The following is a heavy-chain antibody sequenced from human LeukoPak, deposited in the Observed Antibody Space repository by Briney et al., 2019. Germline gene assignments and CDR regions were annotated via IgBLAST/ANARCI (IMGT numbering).Heavy chain of an antibody. Sequence: PGGSLRLSCAASGFTFSNYEMDWVRQAPGEGLEWVSYISGSGSSIYHADSVKGRFTISRDNAKNSLFLQMNSLRAEDTAVYYRARHPLDYWGQGTLVTVSS. V-gene: IGHV3-48*03. J-gene: IGHJ4*02. CDR2: ISGSGSSI. CDR1: GFTFSNYE. CDR3: ARHPLDY.